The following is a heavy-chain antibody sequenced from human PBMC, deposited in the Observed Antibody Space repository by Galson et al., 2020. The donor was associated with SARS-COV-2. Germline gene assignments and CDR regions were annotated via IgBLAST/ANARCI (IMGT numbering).Heavy chain of an antibody. Sequence: SETLSLTCDVYGGSFSDYSWSWIRQPPGKGLVWIGEINHSGSTDYNPSLKSRLTISVDTSKTQFSLKLRSVTAADTAVYYCARGNISPGQNSYYGMDVWGQGTTVSVSS. CDR3: ARGNISPGQNSYYGMDV. CDR1: GGSFSDYS. CDR2: INHSGST. J-gene: IGHJ6*02. V-gene: IGHV4-34*01. D-gene: IGHD2-2*01.